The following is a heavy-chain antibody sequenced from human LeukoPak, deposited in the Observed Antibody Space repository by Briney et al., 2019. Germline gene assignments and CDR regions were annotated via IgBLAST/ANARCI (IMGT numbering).Heavy chain of an antibody. Sequence: GASVKVSCKASGGTFSSYAISWVRQASGQGLEWMGGIIPIFGTANYAQKFQGRVTITADESTSTAYMELSSLRSEDTAVYYCARGFPIAAARYYYYGMDVWGQGTTVTVSS. CDR1: GGTFSSYA. J-gene: IGHJ6*02. CDR2: IIPIFGTA. CDR3: ARGFPIAAARYYYYGMDV. V-gene: IGHV1-69*13. D-gene: IGHD6-13*01.